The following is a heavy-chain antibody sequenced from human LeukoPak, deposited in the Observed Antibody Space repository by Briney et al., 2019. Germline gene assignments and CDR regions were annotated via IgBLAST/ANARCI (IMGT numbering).Heavy chain of an antibody. CDR2: IHTSGST. CDR1: DGSISSFC. J-gene: IGHJ4*02. D-gene: IGHD3-10*01. CDR3: ARGDRSGITPFDY. V-gene: IGHV4-4*07. Sequence: SETLSLTCSVSDGSISSFCWSWIRQPAGKGLEWIGRIHTSGSTDYNPSLKSRVTMSVDTSKNQFSLKLSSVTAEDTAVYYCARGDRSGITPFDYWGQGTLVTVSS.